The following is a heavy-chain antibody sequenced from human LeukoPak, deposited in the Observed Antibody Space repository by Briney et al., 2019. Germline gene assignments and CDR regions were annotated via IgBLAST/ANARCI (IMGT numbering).Heavy chain of an antibody. V-gene: IGHV1-18*01. Sequence: ASVKVSCKASGYTFTSYGISWVRQAPGQGLEWMGWISAYNGNTNYAQKLQGRVTMTTDTSTSTAYMELRSLRSDDTAVYYCARAFRGSGSYYKLGAFDIWGQGTMVTVSS. CDR1: GYTFTSYG. D-gene: IGHD3-10*01. CDR2: ISAYNGNT. CDR3: ARAFRGSGSYYKLGAFDI. J-gene: IGHJ3*02.